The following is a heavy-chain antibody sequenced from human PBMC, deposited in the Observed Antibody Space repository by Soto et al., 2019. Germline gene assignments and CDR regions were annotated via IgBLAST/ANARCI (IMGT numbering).Heavy chain of an antibody. Sequence: PSETLSLTCAVYGGSFSGYYWSWIRQPPGKGLEWIGEINHSGSTNYNPSLKSRVTISVDTSKNQFSLKLSSVTAADTAVYYCARERIQLWLGYYGMDVWGQGTTVTVSS. CDR3: ARERIQLWLGYYGMDV. CDR1: GGSFSGYY. J-gene: IGHJ6*02. V-gene: IGHV4-34*01. D-gene: IGHD5-18*01. CDR2: INHSGST.